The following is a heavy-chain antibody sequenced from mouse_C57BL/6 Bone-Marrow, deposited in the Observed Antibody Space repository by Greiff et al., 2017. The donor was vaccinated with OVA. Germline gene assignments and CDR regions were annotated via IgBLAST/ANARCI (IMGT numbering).Heavy chain of an antibody. CDR1: GFTFSSYG. CDR3: ARQEITTVEGSWFAY. D-gene: IGHD1-1*01. CDR2: ISSGGSYT. J-gene: IGHJ3*01. Sequence: DVKLVDSGGDLVKPGGSLKLSCAASGFTFSSYGMSWVRQTPDKRLEWVATISSGGSYTYYPDSVKGRFTISRDNAKNTLYLQMSSLKSEDTAMYYCARQEITTVEGSWFAYWGQGTLVTVSA. V-gene: IGHV5-6*02.